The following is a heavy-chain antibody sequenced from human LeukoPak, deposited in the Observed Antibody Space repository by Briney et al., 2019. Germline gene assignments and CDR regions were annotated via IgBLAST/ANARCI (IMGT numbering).Heavy chain of an antibody. CDR2: IKKDGSEE. D-gene: IGHD5-12*01. J-gene: IGHJ4*02. CDR1: EFTFSDYW. CDR3: ARDLKGYDMIFPLFDY. V-gene: IGHV3-7*01. Sequence: PGGSLRLSCAASEFTFSDYWMSWVRQAPGKGPEWVANIKKDGSEEHYVDSVKGRFTVSRDNAKNSLFLQMNSLRVEDTAVYYCARDLKGYDMIFPLFDYWGQGTLVTVSS.